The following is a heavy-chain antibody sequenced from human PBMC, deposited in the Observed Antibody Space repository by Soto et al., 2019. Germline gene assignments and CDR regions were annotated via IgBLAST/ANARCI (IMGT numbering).Heavy chain of an antibody. CDR2: IYWDDSK. V-gene: IGHV2-5*02. D-gene: IGHD3-16*01. Sequence: QITLKESGPTLVKPTQTLTLTCTFSGFSLSTNGVGVGWIRQPPGKSLEWLALIYWDDSKAYSPSLRSRLTINKATSKNQVVHTMTNMDPVKTATYFRAHKGGGDRILDFWAQGTLVTVSS. CDR1: GFSLSTNGVG. J-gene: IGHJ4*02. CDR3: AHKGGGDRILDF.